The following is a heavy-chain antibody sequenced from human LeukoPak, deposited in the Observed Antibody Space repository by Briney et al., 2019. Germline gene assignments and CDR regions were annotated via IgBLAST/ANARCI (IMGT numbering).Heavy chain of an antibody. CDR2: IYYSGST. CDR3: ARAVALQTPPYYFDY. J-gene: IGHJ4*02. D-gene: IGHD1-7*01. V-gene: IGHV4-31*03. Sequence: PSEPLSLTCTVSGGSISSGGYYWSWIRQHPGKGLEWIGYIYYSGSTYYNPSLKSRVTISVDTSKNQFSLKLSSVTAADTAVYYCARAVALQTPPYYFDYWGQGTLVTVSS. CDR1: GGSISSGGYY.